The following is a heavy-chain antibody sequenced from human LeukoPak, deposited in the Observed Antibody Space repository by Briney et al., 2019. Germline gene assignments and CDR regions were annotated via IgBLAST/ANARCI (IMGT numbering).Heavy chain of an antibody. V-gene: IGHV1-46*01. CDR2: INPNGGST. Sequence: ATVKVSCKASGYTFTSYYMHWVRQAPGQGLEWMEIINPNGGSTTYAQMFQGRVTMTRDRSTTTVYLELSSLRSEDTAVYYCARDPSGSWQWFDYWGQGSLVTVSS. CDR3: ARDPSGSWQWFDY. CDR1: GYTFTSYY. D-gene: IGHD1-26*01. J-gene: IGHJ4*02.